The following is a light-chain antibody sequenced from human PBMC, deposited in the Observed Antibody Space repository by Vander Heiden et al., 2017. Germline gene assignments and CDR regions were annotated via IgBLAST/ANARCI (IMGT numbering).Light chain of an antibody. Sequence: QSALTQPPSASGSPGQSVTVSCTGTSSDVGGYKYVSWYQQHPGKAPKRMIYEVAKRPSGVPDRFSGSKSGNTASLTVSGLQAEDEADYYCISYAGSNNLVFGGGTKLTVL. CDR1: SSDVGGYKY. CDR2: EVA. V-gene: IGLV2-8*01. CDR3: ISYAGSNNLV. J-gene: IGLJ2*01.